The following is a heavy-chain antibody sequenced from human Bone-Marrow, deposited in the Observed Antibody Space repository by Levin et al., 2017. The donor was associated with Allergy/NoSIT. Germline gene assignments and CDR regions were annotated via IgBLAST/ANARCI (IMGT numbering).Heavy chain of an antibody. CDR3: ARHPPYHAFDL. Sequence: SETLSLTCTVSGGSISSYYWSWIRQPPGKGLEWIGYIYYSGSTNYNPSLKSRVTISVDTSKNQFSLKLSSVTAADTAVYYCARHPPYHAFDLWGRGTLVTVSS. J-gene: IGHJ2*01. CDR2: IYYSGST. D-gene: IGHD1-14*01. CDR1: GGSISSYY. V-gene: IGHV4-59*08.